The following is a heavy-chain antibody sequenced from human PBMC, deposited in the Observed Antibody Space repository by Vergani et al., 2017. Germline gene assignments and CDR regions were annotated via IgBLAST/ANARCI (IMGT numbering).Heavy chain of an antibody. V-gene: IGHV4-34*01. CDR1: GGSFRGYF. Sequence: QVQLQQWGAGLLKPSETLSLTCAVYGGSFRGYFWNWIRQPPGKGLEWIGKINHSGSTNYNPSLKSRVTISVDTAKNQFSLKLSSVTAADTAVYYCAGYIVVVPAANPNPYNWFDPWGQGTLVTVSS. CDR3: AGYIVVVPAANPNPYNWFDP. J-gene: IGHJ5*02. D-gene: IGHD2-2*01. CDR2: INHSGST.